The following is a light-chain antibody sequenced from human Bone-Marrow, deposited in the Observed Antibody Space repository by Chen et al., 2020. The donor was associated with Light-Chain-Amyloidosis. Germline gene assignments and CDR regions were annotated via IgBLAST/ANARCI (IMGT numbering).Light chain of an antibody. J-gene: IGLJ3*02. CDR1: NIGSTS. CDR2: DDR. V-gene: IGLV3-21*02. Sequence: YMLTQPSSVSVAPGQTATIAWGGNNIGSTSVHWYQPTPGQAPLLGVYDDRDRPSGIPERLSGSNSGNTATLTISRVEAGDEADYYCQVWDRSSDRPVFGGGTKLTVL. CDR3: QVWDRSSDRPV.